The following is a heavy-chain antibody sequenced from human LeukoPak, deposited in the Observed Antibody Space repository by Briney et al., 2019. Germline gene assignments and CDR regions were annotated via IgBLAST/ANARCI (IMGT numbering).Heavy chain of an antibody. CDR3: ARYGSTSPFDY. D-gene: IGHD2-2*01. Sequence: PGGSLRLSCAASGFTFSTYSMNWVRQAPGKGLEWVSYISSSSSTIYYADSVKGRFTISRDNAKNSLYLQMNSLRVEDTAMYYCARYGSTSPFDYWGQGTLVTVSS. CDR1: GFTFSTYS. J-gene: IGHJ4*02. V-gene: IGHV3-48*04. CDR2: ISSSSSTI.